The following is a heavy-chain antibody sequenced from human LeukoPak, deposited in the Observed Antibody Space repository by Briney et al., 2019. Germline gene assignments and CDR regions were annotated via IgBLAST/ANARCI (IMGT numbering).Heavy chain of an antibody. CDR1: GGSISSGSYY. CDR3: ARDDYKNYDAFDI. J-gene: IGHJ3*02. D-gene: IGHD4-11*01. CDR2: MYTSGST. Sequence: SETLSLTCTVPGGSISSGSYYWSWIRQPAGKGLEWIGRMYTSGSTNYNPSLKSRVTISVDTSENQFSLNLSSVTAADTAVYYCARDDYKNYDAFDIWGQGTTVTVSS. V-gene: IGHV4-61*02.